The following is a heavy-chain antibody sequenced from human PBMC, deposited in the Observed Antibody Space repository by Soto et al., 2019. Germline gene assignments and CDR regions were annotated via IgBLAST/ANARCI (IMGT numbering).Heavy chain of an antibody. CDR1: GYTFTSYG. Sequence: EASVKVSCKASGYTFTSYGINWVRLAPGQGLEWMGWISPYNGDTNYAQKFQGRVTMTTDTSTSTAYMDLRTLRSDDTAVYYCARDRYVFDAFDMWGQGTMVTVSS. CDR3: ARDRYVFDAFDM. J-gene: IGHJ3*02. D-gene: IGHD2-21*01. V-gene: IGHV1-18*04. CDR2: ISPYNGDT.